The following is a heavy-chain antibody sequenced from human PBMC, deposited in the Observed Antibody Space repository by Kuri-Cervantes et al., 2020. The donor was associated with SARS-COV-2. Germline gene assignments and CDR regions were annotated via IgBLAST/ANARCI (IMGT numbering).Heavy chain of an antibody. CDR2: IYYSGST. V-gene: IGHV4-59*11. CDR1: GGSISSHY. Sequence: SETLSLTCTVSGGSISSHYWSWIRQPPGKGLEWIGYIYYSGSTNYNPSLKSRVTISVDTSKNQFSLKLSSVTAADTAVYYCARVAGDPYYFDYWGQGTLVTVSS. CDR3: ARVAGDPYYFDY. D-gene: IGHD7-27*01. J-gene: IGHJ4*02.